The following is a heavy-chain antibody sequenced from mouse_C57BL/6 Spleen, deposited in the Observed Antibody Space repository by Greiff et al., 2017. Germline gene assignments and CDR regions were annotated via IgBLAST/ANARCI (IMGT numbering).Heavy chain of an antibody. CDR2: ISYDGSN. CDR1: GYSITSGYY. V-gene: IGHV3-6*01. J-gene: IGHJ4*01. Sequence: VQLKQSGPGLVKPSQSLSLTCSVTGYSITSGYYWNWIRQFPGNKLELMGYISYDGSNNYNPSLKNRISITRDTSKNQFFLKLNSVTTEDTATYYCANYYGSSYAMDYWGQGTSVTVSS. D-gene: IGHD1-1*01. CDR3: ANYYGSSYAMDY.